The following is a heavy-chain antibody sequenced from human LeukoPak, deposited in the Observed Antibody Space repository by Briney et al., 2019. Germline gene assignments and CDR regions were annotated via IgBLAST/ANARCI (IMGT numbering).Heavy chain of an antibody. CDR3: ANHLACGSTSCPPFDD. CDR1: GFTFSGSA. J-gene: IGHJ4*02. CDR2: IRSKANSYAT. D-gene: IGHD2-2*01. Sequence: GGSLRLSCAASGFTFSGSAMHWVRQASGKGLEWVGRIRSKANSYATAYAASVKGRFTISRDDSKNTAYLQMNSLKTEDTAVYYCANHLACGSTSCPPFDDWGQGTLVTVSS. V-gene: IGHV3-73*01.